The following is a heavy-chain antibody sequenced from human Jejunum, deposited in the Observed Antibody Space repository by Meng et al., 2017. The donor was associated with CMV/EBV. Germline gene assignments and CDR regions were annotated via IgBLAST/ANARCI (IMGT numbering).Heavy chain of an antibody. CDR1: FSSFS. J-gene: IGHJ6*02. D-gene: IGHD3-10*01. CDR2: ISSYSSHI. Sequence: FSSFSMNWVRQAPGKGLEWVSSISSYSSHIYYADSVKGRFTISRDNAKNSLYLQMNSLRAEDTAVYYCATLISSPDYDYYYGMDVWGQGTTVTVSS. CDR3: ATLISSPDYDYYYGMDV. V-gene: IGHV3-21*01.